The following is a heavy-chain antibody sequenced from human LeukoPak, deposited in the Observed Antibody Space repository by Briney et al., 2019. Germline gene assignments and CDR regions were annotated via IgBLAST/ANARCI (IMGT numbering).Heavy chain of an antibody. CDR1: GDGVTGNSVV. D-gene: IGHD3-10*01. V-gene: IGHV6-1*01. J-gene: IGHJ4*02. Sequence: SQTLSLTCAISGDGVTGNSVVWDWIRLSPSIGLEWLGRTYYRSKWYTEYAVSVKSRITINPDTSKNQLSLQLNSVTPEDTAVYYCARETTIIRGVINPIDYWGQGTLVTVSS. CDR2: TYYRSKWYT. CDR3: ARETTIIRGVINPIDY.